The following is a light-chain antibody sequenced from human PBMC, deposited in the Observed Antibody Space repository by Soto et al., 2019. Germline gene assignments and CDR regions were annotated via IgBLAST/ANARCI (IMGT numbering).Light chain of an antibody. CDR2: GNT. Sequence: QSVLTQPPSVSGAPGQRVTISCTGSSSNIGAGYDVHWYQQLPGRAPKLLIYGNTNRPSGVPDRFSGSKSGTAASLAITGLQAEDAAYYYCLSYDSSLGVVFGGGTKLTVL. J-gene: IGLJ2*01. CDR3: LSYDSSLGVV. CDR1: SSNIGAGYD. V-gene: IGLV1-40*01.